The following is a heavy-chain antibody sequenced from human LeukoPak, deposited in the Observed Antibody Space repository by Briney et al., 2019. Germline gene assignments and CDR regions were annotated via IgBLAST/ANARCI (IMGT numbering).Heavy chain of an antibody. D-gene: IGHD3-10*01. J-gene: IGHJ6*02. CDR1: GFTFSSYG. CDR2: ISYDGSNK. CDR3: ARGMVRALGWGNYYYGMDV. V-gene: IGHV3-30*03. Sequence: GGSLRLSCAASGFTFSSYGMHWVRQAPGKGLEWVAVISYDGSNKYYADSVKGRFTISRGNSKNTLYLQMNSLRAEDTAVFYCARGMVRALGWGNYYYGMDVWGQGTTVAVSS.